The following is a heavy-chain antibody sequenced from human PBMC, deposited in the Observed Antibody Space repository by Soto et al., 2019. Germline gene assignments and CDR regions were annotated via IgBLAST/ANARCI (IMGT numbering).Heavy chain of an antibody. V-gene: IGHV2-26*01. Sequence: SGPTLVNPTETLTLTCTVSGFSLTTGKMGVSWIRQPPGKALEWLAHIFSDNERPYSTSLQGRLTISKDTSGSQVVLSMTNVDPVDTATYYCARMNVDSYQFYYAMDVWGQGTTVTVS. CDR2: IFSDNER. J-gene: IGHJ6*02. CDR1: GFSLTTGKMG. D-gene: IGHD4-17*01. CDR3: ARMNVDSYQFYYAMDV.